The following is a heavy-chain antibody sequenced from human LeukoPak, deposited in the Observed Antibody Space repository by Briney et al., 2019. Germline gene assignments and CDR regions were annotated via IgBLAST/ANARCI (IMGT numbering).Heavy chain of an antibody. V-gene: IGHV3-23*01. CDR3: AKGKGMVYNNYCFDC. CDR1: GFTFNNYG. J-gene: IGHJ4*02. Sequence: GGSLRLSCAASGFTFNNYGLIWVRQAPGKGLEWVAAISNDGGGIMYAAFVEGRFTISRDNSKNTLYLQMNSLRAEDTAVCYCAKGKGMVYNNYCFDCWGQGSLVTVSS. D-gene: IGHD4-11*01. CDR2: ISNDGGGI.